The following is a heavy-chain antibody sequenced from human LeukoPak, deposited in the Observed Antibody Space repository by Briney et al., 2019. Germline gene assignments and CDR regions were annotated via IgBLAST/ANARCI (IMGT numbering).Heavy chain of an antibody. D-gene: IGHD5-18*01. J-gene: IGHJ4*02. CDR3: ARVISGYSYGYGAPLFDY. CDR1: GYSFTSYW. Sequence: GESLKISCKGSGYSFTSYWNGWVRQMPGKGLEWMGIIYPGDSDTRYSPSFQGQVTISADKSISTAYLQWSSLKASDTAMYYCARVISGYSYGYGAPLFDYWGQGTLVTVSS. CDR2: IYPGDSDT. V-gene: IGHV5-51*01.